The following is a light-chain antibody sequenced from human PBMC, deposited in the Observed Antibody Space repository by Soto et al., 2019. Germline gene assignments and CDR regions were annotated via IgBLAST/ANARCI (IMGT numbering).Light chain of an antibody. Sequence: QSALTQPASVSGSPGQSITISCTGTSSDVGGYNLVSWYQQHPGKAPKLMIYEGSKRPSGVSNRFSGSKSGNTASLTISGLQAEDEADYYCCSYAGSNTFVFGGGTQLTVL. CDR1: SSDVGGYNL. V-gene: IGLV2-23*01. J-gene: IGLJ2*01. CDR3: CSYAGSNTFV. CDR2: EGS.